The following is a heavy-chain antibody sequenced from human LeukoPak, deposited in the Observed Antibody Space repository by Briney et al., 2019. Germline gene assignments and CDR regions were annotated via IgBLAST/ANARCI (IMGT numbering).Heavy chain of an antibody. Sequence: PSETLSLTCSVSGASISSGSYYWSWIRQPAGKEMEWIGRIYTSGSTDYNPSLKSRVSISLDTSKNQVSLKMNSVTAADTVVYYCARYIYYGGSGRWFDPWGQGTLVTVSS. CDR3: ARYIYYGGSGRWFDP. D-gene: IGHD3-10*01. V-gene: IGHV4-61*02. CDR1: GASISSGSYY. CDR2: IYTSGST. J-gene: IGHJ5*02.